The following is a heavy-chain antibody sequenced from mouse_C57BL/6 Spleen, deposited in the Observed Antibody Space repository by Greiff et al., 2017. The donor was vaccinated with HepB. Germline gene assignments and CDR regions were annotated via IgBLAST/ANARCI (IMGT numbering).Heavy chain of an antibody. CDR3: ARSGRTDAMDY. CDR1: GYTFTSYW. V-gene: IGHV1-59*01. CDR2: IDPSDSYT. J-gene: IGHJ4*01. Sequence: VQLQQSGAELVRPGTSVKLSCKASGYTFTSYWMHWVKQRPGQGLEWIGVIDPSDSYTNYNQKFKGKATLTVDTSSSTAYMQLSSLTSEDSAVYYCARSGRTDAMDYWGQGTSVPVSS. D-gene: IGHD3-1*01.